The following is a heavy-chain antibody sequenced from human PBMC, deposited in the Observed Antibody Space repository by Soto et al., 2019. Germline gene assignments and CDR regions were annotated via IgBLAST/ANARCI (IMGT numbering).Heavy chain of an antibody. V-gene: IGHV3-30*18. CDR2: ISYDGSNK. CDR3: AKVPVVVADDSYGMDV. Sequence: FMGVAFAAFSFTVSIYGMDWVRQAPGKGLEWVAVISYDGSNKYYADSVKGRFTISRDNSKNTLYLQMNSLRAEDTAVYYFAKVPVVVADDSYGMDVWGQGTTVTVSS. CDR1: SFTVSIYG. D-gene: IGHD2-15*01. J-gene: IGHJ6*02.